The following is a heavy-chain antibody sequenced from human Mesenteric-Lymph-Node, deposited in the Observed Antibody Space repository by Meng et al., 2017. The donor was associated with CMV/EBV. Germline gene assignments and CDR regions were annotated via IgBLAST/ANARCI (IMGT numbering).Heavy chain of an antibody. CDR1: GFTFSSYA. CDR3: AKDSRGYSYGPFDY. V-gene: IGHV3-23*01. J-gene: IGHJ4*02. D-gene: IGHD5-18*01. Sequence: GESLKISCAASGFTFSSYAMSWVRQAPGKGLEWVSAISGSGGSTYYADSVKGRFTISRDNSKNTLYLQMNSLRAEDTAVYYCAKDSRGYSYGPFDYWGQGTLVTVSS. CDR2: ISGSGGST.